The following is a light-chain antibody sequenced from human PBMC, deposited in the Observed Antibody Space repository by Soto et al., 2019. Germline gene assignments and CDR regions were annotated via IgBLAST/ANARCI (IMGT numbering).Light chain of an antibody. Sequence: QSALTQPASVSGSPGQSITISCTGTSSDVGGYNHVSWYQQHPGKAPKLMIYEVSNRPSGVSNRFSGSKSGNTASLSISGLQAEDEADYYCSSYTTRSTWLFGGGTKLTVL. CDR3: SSYTTRSTWL. CDR2: EVS. CDR1: SSDVGGYNH. V-gene: IGLV2-14*01. J-gene: IGLJ3*02.